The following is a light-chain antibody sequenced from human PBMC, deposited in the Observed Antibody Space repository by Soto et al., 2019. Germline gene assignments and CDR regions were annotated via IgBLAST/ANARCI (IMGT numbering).Light chain of an antibody. CDR2: EGS. Sequence: QSALTQSASVSGSPGQSITISCTGTSGDLGDYNFVSWYQQQAGKAPKLIIYEGSYRPWGVSTRFSGSRSGNTAYLTISGLQAEDEADYYCSLYTTTVVFGGGTKLTVL. CDR1: SGDLGDYNF. CDR3: SLYTTTVV. J-gene: IGLJ2*01. V-gene: IGLV2-14*01.